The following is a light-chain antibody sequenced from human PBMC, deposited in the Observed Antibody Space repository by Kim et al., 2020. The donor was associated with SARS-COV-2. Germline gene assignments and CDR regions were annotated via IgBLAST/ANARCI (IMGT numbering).Light chain of an antibody. CDR2: AAS. CDR1: QSIRTS. V-gene: IGKV1-39*01. J-gene: IGKJ2*01. Sequence: DIQMTQSPSSLSASVGDRVTITCRASQSIRTSLNWYQQKPGKAPKVLIYAASNLQSGIPSSFSGSESGTDFTLTISSLQPEDFATFYCQQSYRPPFTFGQGTKLEIK. CDR3: QQSYRPPFT.